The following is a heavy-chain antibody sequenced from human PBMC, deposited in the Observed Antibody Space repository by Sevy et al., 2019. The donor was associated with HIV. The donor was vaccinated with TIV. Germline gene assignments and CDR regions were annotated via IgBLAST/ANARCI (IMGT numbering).Heavy chain of an antibody. Sequence: GGSLRLSCAASGFAFSSYWMTWVRQAPGKRLEWVANIKQDGSEKYYVDSVKGRFTISRDNAKTSLYLQMNSLRAEDTAVYYCARDPQRYFDYWGQGTLVTVPS. CDR2: IKQDGSEK. V-gene: IGHV3-7*01. CDR3: ARDPQRYFDY. CDR1: GFAFSSYW. J-gene: IGHJ4*02.